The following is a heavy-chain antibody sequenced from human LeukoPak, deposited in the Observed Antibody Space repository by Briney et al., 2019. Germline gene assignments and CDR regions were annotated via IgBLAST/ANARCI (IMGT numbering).Heavy chain of an antibody. V-gene: IGHV4-38-2*01. J-gene: IGHJ4*02. D-gene: IGHD3-3*01. CDR1: GYSITNGYY. Sequence: SETLSLTCGVSGYSITNGYYWGWIRQPPGKGLEWIGSIYHSGNTFYNPSLKSRVTISVDTSKNQFSLKLNSVTAADTAIYYCARVPHGETIFGILLYRIDFWGQGTLVTVSS. CDR3: ARVPHGETIFGILLYRIDF. CDR2: IYHSGNT.